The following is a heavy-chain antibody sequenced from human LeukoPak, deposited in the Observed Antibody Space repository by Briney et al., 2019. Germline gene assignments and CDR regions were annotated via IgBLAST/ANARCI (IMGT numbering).Heavy chain of an antibody. CDR1: GFTFSDYY. V-gene: IGHV3-11*04. CDR2: ISSSGSTI. CDR3: ARDPSRGYTYGYEDY. J-gene: IGHJ4*02. D-gene: IGHD5-18*01. Sequence: KSGGSLRLSCAASGFTFSDYYMSWIRQAPGKGLEWVSYISSSGSTIYYADSVKGRFTISRDNAKNSLYLQMNSLRAEDTAVYYCARDPSRGYTYGYEDYWGQGTLVTVSS.